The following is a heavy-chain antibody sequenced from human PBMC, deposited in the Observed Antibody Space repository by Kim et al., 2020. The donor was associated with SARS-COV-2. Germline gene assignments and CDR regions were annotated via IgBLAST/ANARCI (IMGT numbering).Heavy chain of an antibody. J-gene: IGHJ3*02. Sequence: RVTISVDTAKNQFSLKLSSVTAADTAVYYCARARRDDYVWGSYRCDAFDIWGQGTMVTVSS. CDR3: ARARRDDYVWGSYRCDAFDI. D-gene: IGHD3-16*02. V-gene: IGHV4-30-2*04.